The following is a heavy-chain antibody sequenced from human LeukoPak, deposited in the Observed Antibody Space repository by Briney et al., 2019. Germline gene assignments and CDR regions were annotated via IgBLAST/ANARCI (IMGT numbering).Heavy chain of an antibody. CDR3: ARRTHDGRSHHYFDY. J-gene: IGHJ4*02. V-gene: IGHV4-39*01. CDR2: VYYSGST. CDR1: GDSVSSTSDN. D-gene: IGHD2-15*01. Sequence: SETLSLTCSVSGDSVSSTSDNWDWIRQPPGKELEWIGTVYYSGSTAYNPSLKSRVTISVDTSKNQFSLRVTSVTAADTAVYYCARRTHDGRSHHYFDYWGQGTLVTVSS.